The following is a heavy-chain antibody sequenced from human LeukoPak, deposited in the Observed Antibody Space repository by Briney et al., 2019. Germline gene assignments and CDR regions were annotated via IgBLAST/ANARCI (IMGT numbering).Heavy chain of an antibody. CDR2: IYYSGST. CDR3: ARHVLSGYLNYWYFDL. J-gene: IGHJ2*01. D-gene: IGHD3-3*01. Sequence: SETLSLTCTVSGGSISSNRHYWGWIRQPPGRGLEWIGSIYYSGSTYYNPSLKSRVTISVDTSKNQFSLKLSSVTAADTAVYYCARHVLSGYLNYWYFDLWGRGTLVTVSS. V-gene: IGHV4-39*01. CDR1: GGSISSNRHY.